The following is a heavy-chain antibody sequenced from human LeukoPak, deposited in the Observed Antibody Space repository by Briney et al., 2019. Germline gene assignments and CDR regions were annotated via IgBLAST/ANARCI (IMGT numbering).Heavy chain of an antibody. CDR1: GGSFSGYY. CDR3: AGDSPFEWDVFGDSFDI. CDR2: MHHSGSA. V-gene: IGHV4-59*01. Sequence: SETLSLTCAVYGGSFSGYYWSWVRQSPGKGLEWIGFMHHSGSANSNPSLKSRVTISMDTSKNQFSLKMSSVTAADTAVYYCAGDSPFEWDVFGDSFDIWGQGTVVTVSS. J-gene: IGHJ3*02. D-gene: IGHD1-26*01.